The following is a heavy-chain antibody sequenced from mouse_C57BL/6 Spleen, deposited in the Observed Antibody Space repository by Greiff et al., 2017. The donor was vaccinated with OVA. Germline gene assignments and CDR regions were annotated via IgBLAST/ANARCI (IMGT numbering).Heavy chain of an antibody. CDR1: GFSFNTYA. J-gene: IGHJ4*01. D-gene: IGHD2-4*01. CDR3: VRRNYGAMDY. CDR2: IRSKSNNYAT. Sequence: EVKLVESGGGLVQPKGSLKLSCAASGFSFNTYAMNWVRQAPGKGLEWVARIRSKSNNYATYYADSVKDRFTISRDDSESMLYLQMNNLKTEDTAMYYCVRRNYGAMDYWGQGTSVTVSS. V-gene: IGHV10-1*01.